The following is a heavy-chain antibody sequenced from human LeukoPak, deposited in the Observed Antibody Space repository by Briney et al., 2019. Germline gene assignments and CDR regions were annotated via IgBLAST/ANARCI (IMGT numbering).Heavy chain of an antibody. CDR3: ARDPVPAAARHFDY. CDR1: GFTFSTYA. Sequence: PGRSLRLSCAASGFTFSTYAMHWVRQAPGKGLEWVAVTSSGGTVKYYPDSVKGRFTISRDNSKNTLYLQVNSLRPEDTGVYYCARDPVPAAARHFDYWGQGTLVTVSS. D-gene: IGHD2-2*01. J-gene: IGHJ4*01. V-gene: IGHV3-30-3*01. CDR2: TSSGGTVK.